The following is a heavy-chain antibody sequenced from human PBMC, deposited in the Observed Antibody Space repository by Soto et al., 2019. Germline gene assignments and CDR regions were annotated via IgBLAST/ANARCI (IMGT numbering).Heavy chain of an antibody. CDR3: ARDSASMIVVVTPEFDY. V-gene: IGHV1-18*01. CDR2: ISAYNGNT. Sequence: ASVKVSCKASGYTFTSYGISWVRQAPGQGLEWMGWISAYNGNTNYAQKLQGRVTMTTDTSTSTAYMELRSLRSDDTAVYYCARDSASMIVVVTPEFDYWGQGTPVTVSS. D-gene: IGHD3-22*01. J-gene: IGHJ4*02. CDR1: GYTFTSYG.